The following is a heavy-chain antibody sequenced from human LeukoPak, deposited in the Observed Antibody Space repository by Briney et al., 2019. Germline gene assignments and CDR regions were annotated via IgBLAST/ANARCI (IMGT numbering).Heavy chain of an antibody. V-gene: IGHV1-69*05. CDR1: GGTFSSYA. CDR3: ARGGVVPAAFFDY. Sequence: ASVKVSCKASGGTFSSYAISWVRQAPGQGLEWMGGIIPIFGTANYAQKFQGRVTMTRDTSTSTVYMELSSLRSEDTAVYYCARGGVVPAAFFDYWGQGTLVTVSS. D-gene: IGHD2-2*01. J-gene: IGHJ4*02. CDR2: IIPIFGTA.